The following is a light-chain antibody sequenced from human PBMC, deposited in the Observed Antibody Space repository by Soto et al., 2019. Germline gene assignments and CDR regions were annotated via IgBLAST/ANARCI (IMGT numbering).Light chain of an antibody. CDR3: AVWDDSLDGRV. J-gene: IGLJ2*01. CDR2: GQN. Sequence: QSVLTQPPSASGTPGQRVTISCSGSSSNIGSNNVNWYQQLPGTAPKLLIYGQNHRPSGVPDRFSGSKSGTSASLPISGRQSEDEDDYYCAVWDDSLDGRVFGGGTKLTVL. V-gene: IGLV1-44*01. CDR1: SSNIGSNN.